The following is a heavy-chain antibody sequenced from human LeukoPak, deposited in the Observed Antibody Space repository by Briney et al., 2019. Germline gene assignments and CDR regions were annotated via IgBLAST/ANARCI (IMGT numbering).Heavy chain of an antibody. Sequence: GGSLRLSCAASGFTFSDYYMSWIRQAPGKGLEWVSYISSSGSTIYYADSVMGRFTISRDNSKNTLYLQMNSLRAEDTAVYYCAKPARGMIVVVNIFDYWGQGTLVTVSS. J-gene: IGHJ4*02. V-gene: IGHV3-11*01. D-gene: IGHD3-22*01. CDR1: GFTFSDYY. CDR2: ISSSGSTI. CDR3: AKPARGMIVVVNIFDY.